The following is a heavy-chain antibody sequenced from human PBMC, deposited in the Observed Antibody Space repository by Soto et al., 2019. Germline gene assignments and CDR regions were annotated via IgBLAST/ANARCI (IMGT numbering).Heavy chain of an antibody. D-gene: IGHD3-3*01. CDR1: GYTFTSYD. J-gene: IGHJ6*02. CDR2: MNPNSGNT. CDR3: ARVPYYDFWSGYYSYYYYGMDV. V-gene: IGHV1-8*01. Sequence: GASVKVSCKASGYTFTSYDINWVRQATGQGLEWMGWMNPNSGNTGYAQKFQGRVTMTRNTSISTAYMEPSSLRSEDTAVYYCARVPYYDFWSGYYSYYYYGMDVWGQGTTVTVSS.